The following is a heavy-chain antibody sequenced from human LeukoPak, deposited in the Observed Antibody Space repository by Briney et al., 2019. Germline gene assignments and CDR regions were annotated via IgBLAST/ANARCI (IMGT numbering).Heavy chain of an antibody. Sequence: SETLSLTCTVSGGSISSYYWSWIRQPAGKGLEWIGRIYTSGSTNYNPSLKSRVTMSVDTSKNQFSLKLSSVTAADTAVYYCARDSHVELPYAHTHYYVDVWGKGTTVTVSS. D-gene: IGHD2-15*01. V-gene: IGHV4-4*07. J-gene: IGHJ6*03. CDR1: GGSISSYY. CDR3: ARDSHVELPYAHTHYYVDV. CDR2: IYTSGST.